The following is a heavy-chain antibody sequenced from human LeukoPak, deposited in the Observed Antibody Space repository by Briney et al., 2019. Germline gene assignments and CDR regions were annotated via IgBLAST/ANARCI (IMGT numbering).Heavy chain of an antibody. V-gene: IGHV1-18*01. CDR3: AREYCSGGSCYPTDAFDI. CDR2: ISAYNGNT. D-gene: IGHD2-15*01. Sequence: ASVKVSCKASGYTFTSYGISWVRQAPGQGLERVGWISAYNGNTNYAQKLQGRVTMTTDTSTTTAYMELRSLRSDDTAVYYCAREYCSGGSCYPTDAFDIWGQGTMVTVSS. CDR1: GYTFTSYG. J-gene: IGHJ3*02.